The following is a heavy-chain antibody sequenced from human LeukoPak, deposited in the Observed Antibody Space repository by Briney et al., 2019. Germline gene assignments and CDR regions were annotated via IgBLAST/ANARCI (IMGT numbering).Heavy chain of an antibody. CDR1: GGSTTGYY. V-gene: IGHV4-59*01. Sequence: SETLSLTCTVSGGSTTGYYWSWIRQPPGKGLEWIGNINYSGSTNYNPSLGSRVTISQDTSTNQFSLKLSSVTAADTAFYYCARGRESTGSITGTTFRFDPWGQGTLVTVSS. J-gene: IGHJ5*02. D-gene: IGHD1-7*01. CDR3: ARGRESTGSITGTTFRFDP. CDR2: INYSGST.